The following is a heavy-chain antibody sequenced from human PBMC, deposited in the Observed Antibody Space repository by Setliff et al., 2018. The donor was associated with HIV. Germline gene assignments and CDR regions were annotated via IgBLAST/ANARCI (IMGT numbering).Heavy chain of an antibody. Sequence: GGSLRLSCAASGFTFSDYYMSWIRQAPGKGLEWVANINQDGSEKNYVDSVKGRFTISRDNAKNSLFLQMNSLRAEDTAVYYCARGQTSVTLQFDHWGQGTLVTVSS. D-gene: IGHD4-17*01. CDR1: GFTFSDYY. V-gene: IGHV3-7*01. J-gene: IGHJ4*02. CDR3: ARGQTSVTLQFDH. CDR2: INQDGSEK.